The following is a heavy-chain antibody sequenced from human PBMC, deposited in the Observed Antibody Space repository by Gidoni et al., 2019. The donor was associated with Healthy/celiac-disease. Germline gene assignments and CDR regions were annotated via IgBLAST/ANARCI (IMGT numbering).Heavy chain of an antibody. J-gene: IGHJ4*02. Sequence: EVQLWEYGGGLVKPGGALRLSCAAAGFTFSSYAMSWVRQAPGKGLEWVSGISGSGGSTYYADSVKGRFTISRDNSKNTLYLQMNSLRAEDTAVYYCATNEVGTTTDWGQGTLVTVSS. CDR3: ATNEVGTTTD. CDR2: ISGSGGST. D-gene: IGHD1-26*01. CDR1: GFTFSSYA. V-gene: IGHV3-23*01.